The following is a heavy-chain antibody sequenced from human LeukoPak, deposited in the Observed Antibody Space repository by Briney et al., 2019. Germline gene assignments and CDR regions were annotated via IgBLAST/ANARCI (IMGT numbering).Heavy chain of an antibody. Sequence: SETLSLTCAVSGGSISSSNWWSWVRQPPGKGLEWIGEIYHSGSTNYNPSLKSRVTISVDKSKNQFSLKLSSVTAADTAVYYCARVTSYSSGWYVGPYYFDYWGQGTLVTVSS. J-gene: IGHJ4*02. CDR2: IYHSGST. D-gene: IGHD6-19*01. V-gene: IGHV4-4*02. CDR3: ARVTSYSSGWYVGPYYFDY. CDR1: GGSISSSNW.